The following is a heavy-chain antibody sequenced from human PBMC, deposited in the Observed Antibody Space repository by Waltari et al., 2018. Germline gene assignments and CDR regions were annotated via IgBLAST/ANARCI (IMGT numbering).Heavy chain of an antibody. Sequence: QLQLQESGPGLVRPSETLSLTCTVSGYSIANRDYYWGWIRQSPGKGLEWIGSIFYSGSTYYNPALKSRVTISVDTSKNDFSLKLRSVTAADRAVYFCARRTISREEVGPFDFWGQGILVTVSS. CDR1: GYSIANRDYY. V-gene: IGHV4-39*02. J-gene: IGHJ4*02. CDR3: ARRTISREEVGPFDF. CDR2: IFYSGST. D-gene: IGHD1-26*01.